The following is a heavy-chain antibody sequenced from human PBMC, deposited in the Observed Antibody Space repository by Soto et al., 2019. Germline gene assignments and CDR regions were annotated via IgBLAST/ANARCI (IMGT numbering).Heavy chain of an antibody. J-gene: IGHJ3*01. V-gene: IGHV4-31*03. Sequence: VRLQESGPGLVRPSQTLSLTCSVSGDSLTIGGHYWTWIRQHPGKGLEWIGYIYHSGSTYYSPSLKSRVTISVDTSENQFSLKLTSMTAADTAVYYCARGGDGFDLWGQGKMVTVSS. CDR3: ARGGDGFDL. CDR2: IYHSGST. CDR1: GDSLTIGGHY.